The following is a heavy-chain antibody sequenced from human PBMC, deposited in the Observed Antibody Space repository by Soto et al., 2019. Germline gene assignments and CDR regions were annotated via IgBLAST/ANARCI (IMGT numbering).Heavy chain of an antibody. CDR2: ISGSGGST. J-gene: IGHJ6*02. D-gene: IGHD6-6*01. V-gene: IGHV3-23*01. CDR3: AKVSRIAARLYYCYGMDV. CDR1: GFTFSSYA. Sequence: GGSLRLSCAASGFTFSSYAMSWVRQAPGKGLEWVSAISGSGGSTYYADSVKGRFTISRDNSKNTLYLQMNSLRAEDTAVYYCAKVSRIAARLYYCYGMDVWGQGTTVTVSS.